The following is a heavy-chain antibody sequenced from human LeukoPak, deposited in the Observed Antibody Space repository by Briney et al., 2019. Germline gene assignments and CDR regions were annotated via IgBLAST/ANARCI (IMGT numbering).Heavy chain of an antibody. CDR1: GYTFTSYG. CDR2: ISAYNGNT. J-gene: IGHJ6*04. CDR3: AGGSPVDSSGYAFRYYYYGMDV. Sequence: ASVKVSCKASGYTFTSYGISWVRQAPGQGLEWMGWISAYNGNTNYAQKLQGRVTMTTDTSTSTTYMELRSLRSDDTAVYYCAGGSPVDSSGYAFRYYYYGMDVWGEGATVTVSS. D-gene: IGHD3-22*01. V-gene: IGHV1-18*01.